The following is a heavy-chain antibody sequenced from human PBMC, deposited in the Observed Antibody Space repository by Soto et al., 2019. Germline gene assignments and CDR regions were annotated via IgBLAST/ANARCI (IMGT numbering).Heavy chain of an antibody. CDR1: GFTFSNYA. Sequence: GGSLRLSCAASGFTFSNYAMSWVRQAPGKGLEWVTTISVSGGSTYYADSVKGRFTISRDNSKNTLYLQMNSLRAEDTAVYYCAKVALDRNAFDIWGQGTMVTVSS. J-gene: IGHJ3*02. V-gene: IGHV3-23*01. CDR3: AKVALDRNAFDI. CDR2: ISVSGGST.